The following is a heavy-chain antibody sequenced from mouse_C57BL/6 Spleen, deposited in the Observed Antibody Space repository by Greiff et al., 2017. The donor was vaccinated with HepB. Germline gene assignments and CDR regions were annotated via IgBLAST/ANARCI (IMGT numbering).Heavy chain of an antibody. CDR1: GYTFTSYG. CDR3: ADRPYDYEGY. Sequence: VKLQESGAELARPGASVKLSCKASGYTFTSYGISWVKQRTGQGLEWIGEIYPRSGNTYYNEKFKGKATLTADKSSSTAYMELRSLTSEDSAVYFCADRPYDYEGYWGQGTTLTVSS. D-gene: IGHD2-4*01. V-gene: IGHV1-81*01. J-gene: IGHJ2*01. CDR2: IYPRSGNT.